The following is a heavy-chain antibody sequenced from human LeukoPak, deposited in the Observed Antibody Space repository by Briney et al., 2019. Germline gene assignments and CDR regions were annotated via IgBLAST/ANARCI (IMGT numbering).Heavy chain of an antibody. Sequence: GESLKISCKGSGYSFNTYWIGWVRQMPGKGLEWMGIIYAGDSDTRYSPSFQGQVTISADKSISTAYVQWSSLKASDTAMYYCARSTGSGSRSQFDPWGQGTLVTVSS. J-gene: IGHJ5*02. CDR3: ARSTGSGSRSQFDP. D-gene: IGHD3-10*01. CDR1: GYSFNTYW. CDR2: IYAGDSDT. V-gene: IGHV5-51*01.